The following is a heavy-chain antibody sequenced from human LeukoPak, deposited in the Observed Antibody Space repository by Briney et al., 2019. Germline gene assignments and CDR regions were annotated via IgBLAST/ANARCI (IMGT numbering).Heavy chain of an antibody. J-gene: IGHJ3*02. V-gene: IGHV4-61*01. CDR2: IYYSGST. CDR1: GGSVSSGSYY. CDR3: ARVDGALDFWSGYYRVDAFDI. D-gene: IGHD3-3*01. Sequence: PSETLSLPCTVSGGSVSSGSYYWSWIRQPPGKGLEWIGYIYYSGSTNYNPSLKSRVTITVDTAKNQFSLKLSSVTAADTAVYYGARVDGALDFWSGYYRVDAFDIWGQGTMVTVSS.